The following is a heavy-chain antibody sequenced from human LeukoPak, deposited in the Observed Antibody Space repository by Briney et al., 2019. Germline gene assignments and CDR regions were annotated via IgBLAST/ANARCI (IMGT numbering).Heavy chain of an antibody. Sequence: GSLRLSCAASGFTFSSYSMNWVRQAPGKGLEWVSSISSSSSYIYYADSVKGRFTISRDNAKNSLYLQMNSLRAEDTAVYYCARDPSYCSSTSCLYGGGYWGQGTLVTVSS. CDR1: GFTFSSYS. V-gene: IGHV3-21*01. D-gene: IGHD2-2*01. CDR3: ARDPSYCSSTSCLYGGGY. CDR2: ISSSSSYI. J-gene: IGHJ4*02.